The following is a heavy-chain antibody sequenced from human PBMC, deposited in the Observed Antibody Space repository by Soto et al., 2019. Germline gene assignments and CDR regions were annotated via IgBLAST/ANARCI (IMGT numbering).Heavy chain of an antibody. CDR2: MNPYSGNI. Sequence: QVQLVQSGAEVKKPGASVKVSCKASGYTFTNFDINWVRQATGQGLEWMGWMNPYSGNIGYEQKFQGRVTMTRNTSMTTAYMELSSLRSEDTAVYYCERVFGGSYDPQFDYWGQGTVVTVSS. D-gene: IGHD3-10*02. V-gene: IGHV1-8*01. CDR3: ERVFGGSYDPQFDY. CDR1: GYTFTNFD. J-gene: IGHJ4*02.